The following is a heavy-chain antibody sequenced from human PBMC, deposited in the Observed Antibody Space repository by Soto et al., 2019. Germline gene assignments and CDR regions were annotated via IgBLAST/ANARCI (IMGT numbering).Heavy chain of an antibody. CDR2: IIPIFGTA. CDR3: ARKGICSGGSCYDWFDP. J-gene: IGHJ5*02. V-gene: IGHV1-69*01. CDR1: GGTFSSYA. D-gene: IGHD2-15*01. Sequence: QVQLVQSGAEVKKLGSSVKVSCKASGGTFSSYAISWVRQAPGQGLEWMGGIIPIFGTANYAQKFQGRVTITADESTSTAYMELSSLRSEDTAVYYCARKGICSGGSCYDWFDPWGQGTLVTVSS.